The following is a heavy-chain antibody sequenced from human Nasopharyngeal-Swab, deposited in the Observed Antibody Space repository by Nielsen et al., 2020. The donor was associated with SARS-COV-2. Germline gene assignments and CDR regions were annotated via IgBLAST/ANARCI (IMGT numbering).Heavy chain of an antibody. V-gene: IGHV3-7*05. CDR1: GFTFSSYW. CDR2: IKQDGSEK. CDR3: ASVLVVPAAIINWPYGMDV. D-gene: IGHD2-2*01. J-gene: IGHJ6*02. Sequence: GGSLRLSCAASGFTFSSYWMSWVRQAPGKGLEWVANIKQDGSEKYYVDSVKGRFTISRDNAKNSLYLQMNSLRAEDTAVYYCASVLVVPAAIINWPYGMDVWGQGTTVTVSS.